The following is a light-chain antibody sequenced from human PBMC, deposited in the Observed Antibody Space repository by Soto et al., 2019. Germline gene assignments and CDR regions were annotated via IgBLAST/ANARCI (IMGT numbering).Light chain of an antibody. J-gene: IGLJ2*01. CDR3: AAWDDSLSGLV. CDR2: SNN. Sequence: QLVLTQPPSASGTPGQRVTVSCSGSSSNIGTNTVNWYQQLPGTAPKLLIYSNNQRPSGIPDRFSGSKSGTSASLAISGLQSEDEADYYCAAWDDSLSGLVFGGGTKLTVL. CDR1: SSNIGTNT. V-gene: IGLV1-44*01.